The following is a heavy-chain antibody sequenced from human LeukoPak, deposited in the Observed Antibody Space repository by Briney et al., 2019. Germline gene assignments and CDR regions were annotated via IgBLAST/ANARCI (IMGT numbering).Heavy chain of an antibody. CDR3: ARDRVVSAAIGYFDY. CDR2: INPNSGGT. Sequence: ASVKVSCKASGYTFTGYFMHWVRQAPGQGLEWMGWINPNSGGTKYAQKFQGRVTMTRDTSIGTAYMELSSLRSDDTAVYYCARDRVVSAAIGYFDYWGQGTLVTVSS. CDR1: GYTFTGYF. J-gene: IGHJ4*02. V-gene: IGHV1-2*02. D-gene: IGHD2-2*01.